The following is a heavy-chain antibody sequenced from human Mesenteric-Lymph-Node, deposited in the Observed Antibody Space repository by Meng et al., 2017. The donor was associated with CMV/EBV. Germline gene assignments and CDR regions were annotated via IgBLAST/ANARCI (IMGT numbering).Heavy chain of an antibody. CDR1: GGTFSSYA. J-gene: IGHJ6*02. Sequence: SVKVSCKASGGTFSSYAISWVRQAPGQGLEWMGGIIPILGIANYAQKFQGRVTITADKSTSTAYMELSSLRSEDTAVYYCARGDCSSTSCFQAAPYYYYGMDVWGQGTTVTVS. CDR2: IIPILGIA. D-gene: IGHD2-2*01. V-gene: IGHV1-69*10. CDR3: ARGDCSSTSCFQAAPYYYYGMDV.